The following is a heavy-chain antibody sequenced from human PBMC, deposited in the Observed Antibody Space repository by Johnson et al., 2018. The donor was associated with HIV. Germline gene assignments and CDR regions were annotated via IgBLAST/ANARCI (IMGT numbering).Heavy chain of an antibody. D-gene: IGHD3-3*01. CDR2: ISSSGSTI. J-gene: IGHJ3*02. Sequence: QVQLVESGGGLIQPGGSLRLSCAASGFTVSSNYMNWVRQPPGKGLEWVSYISSSGSTIYYADSVKGRFTISRDNAKNSLYLQMNSLRAEDTAVYYCARVGAITIFGVVIIDDAFDIWGKGTMVTVSS. V-gene: IGHV3-11*04. CDR3: ARVGAITIFGVVIIDDAFDI. CDR1: GFTVSSNY.